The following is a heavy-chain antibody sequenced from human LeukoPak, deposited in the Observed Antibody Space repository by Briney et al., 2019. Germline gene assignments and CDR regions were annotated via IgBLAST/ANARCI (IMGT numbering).Heavy chain of an antibody. Sequence: GGSLRLSCAASGFTFSSYGMHWVRQAPGKGLEWVAVISYDGSNNYYADSVKGRFTISRDNSKNTLYLQMNSLRAEDTAVYYCAKDWGGYSGYELFDYWGQGTLVTVSS. CDR1: GFTFSSYG. CDR3: AKDWGGYSGYELFDY. V-gene: IGHV3-30*18. D-gene: IGHD5-12*01. CDR2: ISYDGSNN. J-gene: IGHJ4*02.